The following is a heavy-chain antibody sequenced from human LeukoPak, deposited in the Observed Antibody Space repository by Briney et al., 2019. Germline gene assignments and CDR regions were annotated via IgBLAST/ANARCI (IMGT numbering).Heavy chain of an antibody. Sequence: GGSLRLSCAASGFTFSDYYMSWIRQAPGKGLEWVSSISSSSSYIYYADSVKGRFTISRDNAKNSLYLQMNSLRAEDTAVYYCARGRGIAAAYYMDVWGKGTTVTVSS. D-gene: IGHD6-13*01. CDR1: GFTFSDYY. CDR3: ARGRGIAAAYYMDV. CDR2: ISSSSSYI. J-gene: IGHJ6*03. V-gene: IGHV3-11*06.